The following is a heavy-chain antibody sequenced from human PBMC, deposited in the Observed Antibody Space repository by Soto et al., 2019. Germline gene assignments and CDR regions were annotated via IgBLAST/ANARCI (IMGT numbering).Heavy chain of an antibody. V-gene: IGHV1-3*01. CDR1: GYTFTSYT. D-gene: IGHD2-15*01. CDR3: AREQSVCGDSCYAY. CDR2: INVGNRKT. J-gene: IGHJ4*02. Sequence: QVQLVQSGAEVREPGASVKLSCETSGYTFTSYTIHWVRQAPGQRLEWMGWINVGNRKTKYSQKLQGRVSLTTDTSASTVFMDLSSLRSEDTAVCYCAREQSVCGDSCYAYWGQGTQFTVSS.